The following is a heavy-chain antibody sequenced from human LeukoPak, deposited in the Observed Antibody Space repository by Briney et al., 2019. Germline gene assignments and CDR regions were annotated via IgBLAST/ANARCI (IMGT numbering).Heavy chain of an antibody. J-gene: IGHJ1*01. V-gene: IGHV3-74*01. CDR2: IKSDGST. Sequence: GGSLRLSCAASGGTFSTYRMHWGCHAPGKGVGWVSRIKSDGSTKYTDSVKGRFTISRENAKKTLSLKVKSLRTEDTGGYYCARAPSEIARYYPEYFRHWGQGTLVTVSS. D-gene: IGHD3-22*01. CDR1: GGTFSTYR. CDR3: ARAPSEIARYYPEYFRH.